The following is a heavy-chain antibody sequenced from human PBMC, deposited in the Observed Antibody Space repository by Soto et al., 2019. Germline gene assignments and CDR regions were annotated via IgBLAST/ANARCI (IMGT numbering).Heavy chain of an antibody. CDR1: GGSISSYY. CDR3: ARVAGYDNNFDY. D-gene: IGHD5-12*01. J-gene: IGHJ4*02. CDR2: IYYSGST. V-gene: IGHV4-59*01. Sequence: SETLSLTCTVSGGSISSYYWSWIRQPLGKGLEWIGYIYYSGSTNYNPSLKSRVTISVDTSKNQFSLKLSSVTAADTAVYYCARVAGYDNNFDYWGQGTLVTVSS.